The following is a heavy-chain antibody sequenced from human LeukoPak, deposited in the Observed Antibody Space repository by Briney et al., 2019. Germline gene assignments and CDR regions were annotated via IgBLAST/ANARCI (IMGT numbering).Heavy chain of an antibody. D-gene: IGHD3-22*01. CDR1: GYTFTSYD. CDR3: ARATQYDSSGLNWFDP. Sequence: RASVKVSCKASGYTFTSYDINWVRQATGQGLEWMGWMNPNSGNAGYAQKFQGRVTMTRNTSISTAYMELSSLRSEDTAVYYCARATQYDSSGLNWFDPWGQGTLVTVSS. CDR2: MNPNSGNA. J-gene: IGHJ5*02. V-gene: IGHV1-8*01.